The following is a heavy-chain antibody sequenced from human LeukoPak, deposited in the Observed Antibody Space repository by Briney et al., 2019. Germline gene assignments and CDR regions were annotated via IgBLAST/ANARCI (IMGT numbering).Heavy chain of an antibody. CDR1: GGSISSSNW. J-gene: IGHJ4*02. D-gene: IGHD6-19*01. CDR3: ARGPAVAGNYFDY. Sequence: SSETLSLTCAVSGGSISSSNWWSWVRQPPGKGLEWIGEIYHSGSTNYNPSLKSRVTISVDKSKNQFSLKLSSVTAADTAVYYCARGPAVAGNYFDYWGQGTLVTVSS. CDR2: IYHSGST. V-gene: IGHV4-4*02.